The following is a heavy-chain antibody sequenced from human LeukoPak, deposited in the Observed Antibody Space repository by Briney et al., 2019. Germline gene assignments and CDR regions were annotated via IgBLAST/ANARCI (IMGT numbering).Heavy chain of an antibody. CDR1: GFTFTSSA. CDR2: IGVGSGNT. Sequence: SVKVSCKASGFTFTSSAMQWVRQARGQRLEWIGWIGVGSGNTNYAQKFQERVTITRGMSTSTAYMELSSLRSEDTAVYYCARGSGIVATIRFDHYYYMDVWGKGTTVTISS. J-gene: IGHJ6*03. CDR3: ARGSGIVATIRFDHYYYMDV. D-gene: IGHD5-12*01. V-gene: IGHV1-58*02.